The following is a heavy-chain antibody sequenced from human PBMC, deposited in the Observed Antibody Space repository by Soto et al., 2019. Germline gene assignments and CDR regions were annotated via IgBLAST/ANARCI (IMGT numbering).Heavy chain of an antibody. D-gene: IGHD3-3*01. CDR1: GFSFRNYG. Sequence: QVQLVESGGGEVQPGRSLRLSCAASGFSFRNYGMHWVRQAPGKGLEWVTLISYDGNNKDYADSVKGRFTISRDNSKNTLYLQMDSLRAEDTAVYYCGAGQYFSDYWGQGTVVTVSS. CDR2: ISYDGNNK. J-gene: IGHJ4*02. CDR3: GAGQYFSDY. V-gene: IGHV3-30*03.